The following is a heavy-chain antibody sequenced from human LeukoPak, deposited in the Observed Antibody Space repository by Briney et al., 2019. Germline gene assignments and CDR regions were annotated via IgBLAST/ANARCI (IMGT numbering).Heavy chain of an antibody. V-gene: IGHV4-39*07. D-gene: IGHD4-23*01. CDR1: GGSISSSSYY. CDR3: ARAGGNPNNRKMYYFDY. Sequence: PSETLSLTCTVSGGSISSSSYYWGWIRQPPGKGLEWIGSIYYSGSTYYNSSLKSRVTISVDTSKNQFSLKLSSVTAADTAVYYCARAGGNPNNRKMYYFDYWGQGTLVTVSS. CDR2: IYYSGST. J-gene: IGHJ4*02.